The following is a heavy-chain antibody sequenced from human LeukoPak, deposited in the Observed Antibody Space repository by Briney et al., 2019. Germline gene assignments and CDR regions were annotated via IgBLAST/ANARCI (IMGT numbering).Heavy chain of an antibody. D-gene: IGHD5-12*01. CDR3: ARGPSGYHNT. J-gene: IGHJ4*02. CDR2: IRFDGSNK. V-gene: IGHV3-30*02. Sequence: GGSLRLSCAASRFTFNNYGMHWVRQAPGKGLEWVAFIRFDGSNKYYADSVKGRFTISRDNSKNTLYLQMNSLRAEDTAVYYCARGPSGYHNTGGQGTLVTVSS. CDR1: RFTFNNYG.